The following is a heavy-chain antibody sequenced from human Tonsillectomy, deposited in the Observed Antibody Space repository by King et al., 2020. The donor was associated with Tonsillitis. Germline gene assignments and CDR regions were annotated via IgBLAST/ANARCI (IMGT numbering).Heavy chain of an antibody. CDR2: ISSSGSTI. CDR3: AREGIDYYDSSGYYRVDAFDI. D-gene: IGHD3-22*01. CDR1: GFTFRSYE. J-gene: IGHJ3*02. V-gene: IGHV3-48*03. Sequence: VQLVQSGGGLVQPGGSLRLSCAASGFTFRSYEMNWVRQAPGKGLEWCSYISSSGSTIYYADSVKGRLTISRDKAKNSLFLQMNSLRAEDTAVYYCAREGIDYYDSSGYYRVDAFDIWGQGTMVTVSS.